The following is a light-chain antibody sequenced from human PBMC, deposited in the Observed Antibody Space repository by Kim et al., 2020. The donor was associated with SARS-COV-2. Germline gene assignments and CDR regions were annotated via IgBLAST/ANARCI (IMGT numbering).Light chain of an antibody. V-gene: IGKV3-11*01. J-gene: IGKJ5*01. CDR2: DTS. Sequence: EIVLTQSPSTLSLSPGERATLSCRASQSISSFLSWYQQKPGQAPRLLLCDTSNRATVIPARFSGGGSGADFTLTITSLEPEDFAVYYWQQRGNWPLSFGQGRRLGI. CDR3: QQRGNWPLS. CDR1: QSISSF.